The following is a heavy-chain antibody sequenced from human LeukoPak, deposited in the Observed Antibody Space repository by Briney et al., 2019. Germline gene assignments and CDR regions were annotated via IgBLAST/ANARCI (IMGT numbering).Heavy chain of an antibody. CDR2: ISGSGDNT. V-gene: IGHV3-23*01. Sequence: GGSLRLSCAASGFTFSTYVMNWVRQAPGKGLEWVSGISGSGDNTYYADSVKRRFIVSRDNSKNTLYLQMNSLKAEETAIYYCAKGSGYDTDFDYWGQGTLVTVSS. D-gene: IGHD3-9*01. CDR3: AKGSGYDTDFDY. J-gene: IGHJ4*02. CDR1: GFTFSTYV.